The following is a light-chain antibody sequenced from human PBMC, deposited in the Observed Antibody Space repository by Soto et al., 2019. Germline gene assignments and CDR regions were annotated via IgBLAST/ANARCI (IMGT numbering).Light chain of an antibody. V-gene: IGKV3-20*01. Sequence: EIVLTQSPGTLSLSPGERATLSCRASQSVSSSYLAWYQQKPGQAPRLVIHGASSRATGIPDRFSGSGSGKDFTLTISRLEPEDFAVYYCQQYGSSLSWTFGQGTKV. CDR2: GAS. CDR3: QQYGSSLSWT. J-gene: IGKJ1*01. CDR1: QSVSSSY.